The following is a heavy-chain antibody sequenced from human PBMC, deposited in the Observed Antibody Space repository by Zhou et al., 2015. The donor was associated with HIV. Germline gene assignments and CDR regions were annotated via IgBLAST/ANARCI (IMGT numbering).Heavy chain of an antibody. CDR1: GGTFSSYA. J-gene: IGHJ2*01. V-gene: IGHV1-69*01. Sequence: QVQLVQSGAEVKKPGSSVKVSCKASGGTFSSYAISWVRQAPGQGLEWMGGIIPIFGTANYAQKFQGRVTITADESTSTAYMELSSLRSEDTAVYYCARGRDPRTVTHWYFDLVGPWHPGHCLL. CDR3: ARGRDPRTVTHWYFDL. CDR2: IIPIFGTA. D-gene: IGHD4-17*01.